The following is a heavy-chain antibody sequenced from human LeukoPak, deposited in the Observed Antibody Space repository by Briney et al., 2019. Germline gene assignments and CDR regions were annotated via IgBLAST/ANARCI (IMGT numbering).Heavy chain of an antibody. D-gene: IGHD3-10*01. V-gene: IGHV3-21*04. J-gene: IGHJ4*02. CDR1: GFTFSSYS. CDR3: ARVPGYYYGSGNYFYFDY. Sequence: GGSLRLSCAASGFTFSSYSMNWVRQAPGKGLEWVSSISSSSSYIYYADSVKGRFTISRDNAKNSLYLQMNSLRAEDTAVYYCARVPGYYYGSGNYFYFDYWGQGTLITVSS. CDR2: ISSSSSYI.